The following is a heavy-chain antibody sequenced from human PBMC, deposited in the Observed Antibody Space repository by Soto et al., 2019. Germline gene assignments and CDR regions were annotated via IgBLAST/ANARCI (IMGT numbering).Heavy chain of an antibody. CDR1: GGSISSSNW. V-gene: IGHV4-4*02. J-gene: IGHJ6*02. CDR3: ARLRITTVRGDRGYYYYGMDV. Sequence: SETLSLTCAVSGGSISSSNWWSWVRQPPGKGLEWIGEIYHSGSTNYNPSLKSRVTISVDKSKNQFSLKLSSVTAADTAVYYCARLRITTVRGDRGYYYYGMDVWGQGTTVTVYS. CDR2: IYHSGST. D-gene: IGHD3-10*01.